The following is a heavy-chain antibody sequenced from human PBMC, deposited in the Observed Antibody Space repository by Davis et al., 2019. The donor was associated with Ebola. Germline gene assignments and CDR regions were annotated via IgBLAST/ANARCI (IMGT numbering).Heavy chain of an antibody. CDR3: ARITIFGVAANAFGI. CDR1: GASINSGDFH. D-gene: IGHD3-3*01. CDR2: ISYSGNT. J-gene: IGHJ3*02. V-gene: IGHV4-31*03. Sequence: LRLPCTVSGASINSGDFHWSWIRQHPGKGLEWIGHISYSGNTYYNPSLKSRLTISLDTSKSHFSLKLGSVTAADTALYYCARITIFGVAANAFGIWGQGTMVTVSS.